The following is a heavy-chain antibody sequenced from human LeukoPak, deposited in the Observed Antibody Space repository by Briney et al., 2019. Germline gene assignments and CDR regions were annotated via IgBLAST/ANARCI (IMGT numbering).Heavy chain of an antibody. CDR2: INPNSGGT. CDR3: ARWFTITSRDYDILTSSYHRGMDV. D-gene: IGHD3-9*01. J-gene: IGHJ6*02. V-gene: IGHV1-2*02. Sequence: ASVKVSCKASGYAFTGYNMHWVRQAPGQGLEWMGWINPNSGGTNYAQKFQGRVTMTRDMSISTAYMELSRLTSDDTAVYYCARWFTITSRDYDILTSSYHRGMDVWGQGTTVTVSS. CDR1: GYAFTGYN.